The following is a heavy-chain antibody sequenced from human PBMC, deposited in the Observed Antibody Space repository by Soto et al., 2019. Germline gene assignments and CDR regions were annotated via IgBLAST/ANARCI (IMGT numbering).Heavy chain of an antibody. J-gene: IGHJ4*02. CDR3: ARDPMGRYYGSGSYYFDY. CDR2: ISYDGSNK. V-gene: IGHV3-30-3*01. CDR1: GFTFSSYA. D-gene: IGHD3-10*01. Sequence: QVQLVESGGGVVQPGRSLRLSCAASGFTFSSYAMHWVRQAPGKGLEWVAVISYDGSNKYYADSVKGRFTISRDNSKNTLYLQINSLRAEDTAVYYCARDPMGRYYGSGSYYFDYWGQGTLVTVSS.